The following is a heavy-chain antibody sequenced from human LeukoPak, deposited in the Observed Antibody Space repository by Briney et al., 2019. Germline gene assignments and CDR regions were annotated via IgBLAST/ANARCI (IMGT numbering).Heavy chain of an antibody. D-gene: IGHD4-17*01. CDR1: GFTFSSYG. CDR3: AKDHRDYVNWFDP. V-gene: IGHV3-30*02. Sequence: GGSLRLSCAASGFTFSSYGMHWVRQAPGKGLEWVAFIRYDGSNKYYADSVKGRFTISRDNSKNTLYLQMNSLRAEDTAVYYCAKDHRDYVNWFDPWGQGTLVTVSS. J-gene: IGHJ5*02. CDR2: IRYDGSNK.